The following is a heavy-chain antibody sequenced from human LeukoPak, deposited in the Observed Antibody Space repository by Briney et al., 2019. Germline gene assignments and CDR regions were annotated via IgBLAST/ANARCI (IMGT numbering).Heavy chain of an antibody. CDR2: ISYDGSNK. V-gene: IGHV3-30-3*01. CDR1: GFPFSSYA. CDR3: ARRSGGYSSSWYVDYFDY. Sequence: GGSLRLSCAASGFPFSSYAMHWVRQAPGKGLEWVAVISYDGSNKYYADSVKGRFTISRDNSKNTLYLQMNSLRAEDTAVYYCARRSGGYSSSWYVDYFDYWGQGTLVTVSS. D-gene: IGHD6-13*01. J-gene: IGHJ4*02.